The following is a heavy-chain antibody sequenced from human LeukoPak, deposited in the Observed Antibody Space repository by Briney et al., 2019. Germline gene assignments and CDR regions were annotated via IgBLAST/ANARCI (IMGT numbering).Heavy chain of an antibody. CDR2: IYYSGST. Sequence: PSETLSLTCTVSGGSISSSSYYWGWIRQPPGKGLGWIGSIYYSGSTYYNPSLKSRVTISVDTSKNQFSLKLSSVTAADTAVYYCARVDIAAAGTFAVQFDYSSQGTPVT. CDR3: ARVDIAAAGTFAVQFDY. V-gene: IGHV4-39*01. D-gene: IGHD6-13*01. J-gene: IGHJ4*02. CDR1: GGSISSSSYY.